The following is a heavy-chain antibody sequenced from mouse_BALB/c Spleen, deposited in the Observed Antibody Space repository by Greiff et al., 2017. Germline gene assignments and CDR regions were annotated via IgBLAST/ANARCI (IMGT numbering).Heavy chain of an antibody. CDR3: ARGGSSYDAMDY. J-gene: IGHJ4*01. CDR1: GYTFTTYW. Sequence: QVQLQQSGAELVRPGPSVNISCKASGYTFTTYWLGWVKQRPGHGLEWIGDIYPGGGYTNYNEKFKGKATLTADTSSSTAYMQLSSLTSEDSAVYFCARGGSSYDAMDYWGQGTSVTVSS. D-gene: IGHD1-1*01. CDR2: IYPGGGYT. V-gene: IGHV1-63*02.